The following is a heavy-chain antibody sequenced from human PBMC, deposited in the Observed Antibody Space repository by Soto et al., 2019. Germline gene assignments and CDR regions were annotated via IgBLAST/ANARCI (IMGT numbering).Heavy chain of an antibody. V-gene: IGHV1-18*01. CDR2: VSPNNGNA. CDR3: ARAISLIMAAPAY. D-gene: IGHD2-8*01. CDR1: VGTFSSYA. Sequence: ASVKVSFQGAVGTFSSYAISWLRHAPGQGLEWMGWVSPNNGNANDTEKFQGRVSMTTDTSTTTAYMELTSLTSDDTAIYSCARAISLIMAAPAYWGQGTLVSVSS. J-gene: IGHJ4*02.